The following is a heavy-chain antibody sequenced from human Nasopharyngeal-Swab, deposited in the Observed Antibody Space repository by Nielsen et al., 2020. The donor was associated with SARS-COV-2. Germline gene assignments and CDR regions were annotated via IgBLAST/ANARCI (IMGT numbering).Heavy chain of an antibody. CDR2: ISSSSSTI. D-gene: IGHD3-10*01. CDR1: GFTFSSYS. Sequence: GGSLRLSCAASGFTFSSYSMNWVRQAPGKGLEWVSYISSSSSTIYYADSVKGRFTISRDNAKNSLYLQMNSLRAEDTAVYYCAKADVLLWFGELSLDYWGQGTLVTVSS. CDR3: AKADVLLWFGELSLDY. V-gene: IGHV3-48*01. J-gene: IGHJ4*02.